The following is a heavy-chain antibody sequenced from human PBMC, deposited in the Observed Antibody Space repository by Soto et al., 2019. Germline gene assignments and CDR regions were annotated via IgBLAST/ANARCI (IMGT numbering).Heavy chain of an antibody. Sequence: PXECLKSSCRGSGYSCTSYWIGWVRQMPGKGLEWMGIIYPGDSDTRYSPSFQGQVTISADKSITTAYLQWSSLKASDTAMYYCPRRKGIALAGTLVADFDIWGQGTMVTVSS. J-gene: IGHJ3*02. CDR3: PRRKGIALAGTLVADFDI. CDR1: GYSCTSYW. V-gene: IGHV5-51*01. D-gene: IGHD6-19*01. CDR2: IYPGDSDT.